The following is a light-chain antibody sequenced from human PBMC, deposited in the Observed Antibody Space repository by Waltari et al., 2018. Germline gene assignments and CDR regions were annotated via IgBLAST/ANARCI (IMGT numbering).Light chain of an antibody. J-gene: IGLJ3*02. CDR2: EVT. V-gene: IGLV2-23*02. CDR1: SSDLGRYNV. CDR3: CSYAGSNTWV. Sequence: QSALTQPASVSGSPGQSITLSCSGTSSDLGRYNVVSWYQQYPGKPPTVLIYEVTKRPSGVSDRFSGSKSGNTASLTISGLQTEDESDYYCCSYAGSNTWVFGGGTKVTVL.